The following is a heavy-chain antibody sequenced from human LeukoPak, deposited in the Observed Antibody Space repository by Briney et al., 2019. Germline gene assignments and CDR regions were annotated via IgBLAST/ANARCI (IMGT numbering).Heavy chain of an antibody. D-gene: IGHD2-15*01. Sequence: GGSLRLSCAASGFTFSTYAMSWVRQAPGKGLEWVSTICGGGGIPYYADSVKGRFTISRDNSKNTLYLQMNSLRAEDTAVYYCAKDLVSSDASCYGRFEYRGQGTLVTVSS. CDR3: AKDLVSSDASCYGRFEY. CDR2: ICGGGGIP. J-gene: IGHJ4*02. CDR1: GFTFSTYA. V-gene: IGHV3-23*01.